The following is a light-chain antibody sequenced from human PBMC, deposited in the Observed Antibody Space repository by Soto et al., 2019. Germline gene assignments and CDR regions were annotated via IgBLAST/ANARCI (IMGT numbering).Light chain of an antibody. CDR2: GAS. V-gene: IGKV3-20*01. J-gene: IGKJ3*01. CDR1: QSVSSSY. CDR3: QQYGSSL. Sequence: EIVLTQSPGTLSLSPGERATLSCRASQSVSSSYLAWYQQKPGQAPRLLIYGASSRATGIPDRFSGSGSGTDFTLPISGLEPEDFAVYYCQQYGSSLFGPGTKVDIK.